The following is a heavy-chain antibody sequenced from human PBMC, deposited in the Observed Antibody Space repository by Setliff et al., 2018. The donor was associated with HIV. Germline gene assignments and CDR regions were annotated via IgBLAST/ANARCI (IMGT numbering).Heavy chain of an antibody. CDR3: ARDYIHVFDI. J-gene: IGHJ3*02. CDR1: GYTFTGYY. Sequence: GASVKVSCKASGYTFTGYYIHWVRQAPGQGLEWMGWIYPNSGDTKYAQKFQGRVTMTRDTSISTAYMELSWLSSDDTAVYYCARDYIHVFDIWGQGTMVTVSS. V-gene: IGHV1-2*02. CDR2: IYPNSGDT.